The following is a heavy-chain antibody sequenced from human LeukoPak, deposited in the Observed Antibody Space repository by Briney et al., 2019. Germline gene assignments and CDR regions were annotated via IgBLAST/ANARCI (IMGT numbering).Heavy chain of an antibody. D-gene: IGHD3-22*01. Sequence: GESLKISCKGSGSSFTNYWISWVRQMPGKGLEWMGRIDPSDSYTNYSPSFQGHVTISVDMSISAAYLQWSSLKASDTAMYYCARHELSYDSSGYFSYWGQGTLVTVSS. CDR3: ARHELSYDSSGYFSY. CDR2: IDPSDSYT. CDR1: GSSFTNYW. J-gene: IGHJ4*02. V-gene: IGHV5-10-1*01.